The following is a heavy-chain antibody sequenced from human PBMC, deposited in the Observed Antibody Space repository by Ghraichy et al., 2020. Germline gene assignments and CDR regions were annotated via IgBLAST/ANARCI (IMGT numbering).Heavy chain of an antibody. CDR2: IKSKTDGGTT. CDR3: TTGSAKHIVVVTSDAFDI. D-gene: IGHD2-21*02. J-gene: IGHJ3*02. Sequence: GESLNISCAASGFTFSNAWMSWVRQAPGKGLEWVGRIKSKTDGGTTDYAAPVKGRFTISRDDSKNTLYLQMNSLKTEDTAVYYCTTGSAKHIVVVTSDAFDIWGQGTMVTVSS. V-gene: IGHV3-15*01. CDR1: GFTFSNAW.